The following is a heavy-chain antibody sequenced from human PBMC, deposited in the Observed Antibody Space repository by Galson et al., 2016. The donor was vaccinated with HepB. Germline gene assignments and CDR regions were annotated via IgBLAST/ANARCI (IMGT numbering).Heavy chain of an antibody. CDR3: ARHWWPGQLVRGGHGMDV. V-gene: IGHV3-9*01. CDR1: GFSFGDYS. J-gene: IGHJ6*04. Sequence: SLRLSCAAPGFSFGDYSMNWVRQVPGKGLEWVSRINWNGETIDYADSVRGRFTISRDNARNSLYLQMNSLRAEDTAVYYCARHWWPGQLVRGGHGMDVWGKGTTVTVSS. CDR2: INWNGETI. D-gene: IGHD6-13*01.